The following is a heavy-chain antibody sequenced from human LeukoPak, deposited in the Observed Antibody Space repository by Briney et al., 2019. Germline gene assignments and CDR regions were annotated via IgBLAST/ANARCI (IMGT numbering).Heavy chain of an antibody. Sequence: TGGSLRLSCAASGFTFSSYAMNWVRQAPGKGLEWVSLISGSGGSAYYADSVKGRFTVSRDNSKNTLYLQMNSLRAEDTAVYYCAKSNLKYFDSWGQRTLVTVSS. CDR1: GFTFSSYA. CDR2: ISGSGGSA. J-gene: IGHJ4*02. V-gene: IGHV3-23*01. CDR3: AKSNLKYFDS.